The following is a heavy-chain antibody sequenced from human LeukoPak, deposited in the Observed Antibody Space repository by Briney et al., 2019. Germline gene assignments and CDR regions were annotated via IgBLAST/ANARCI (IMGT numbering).Heavy chain of an antibody. D-gene: IGHD6-19*01. CDR1: GGTFSSYA. J-gene: IGHJ6*02. CDR2: IIPILGIA. CDR3: AREWNGIAVAAGRYGMDV. Sequence: ASVKVSCKASGGTFSSYAISWVRQAPGQGLEWMGRIIPILGIANYAQKFQGRVTITADKSTSTAYMELSSLRSEDTAVYYCAREWNGIAVAAGRYGMDVWGQGTTVTVSS. V-gene: IGHV1-69*04.